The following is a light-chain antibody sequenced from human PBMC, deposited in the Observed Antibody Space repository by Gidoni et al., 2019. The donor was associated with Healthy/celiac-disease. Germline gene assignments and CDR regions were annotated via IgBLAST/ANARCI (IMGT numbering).Light chain of an antibody. Sequence: EIVMTQSPATLSVSPGERVTLSGRDRQSVGRNLAWYQQKPGQAPRLLIYGSSTRATGIPARFSGSGSGTVFTLTISSLQSEDFAVYYCQQYNDWPRTFGQGTKVEIK. CDR3: QQYNDWPRT. J-gene: IGKJ1*01. CDR2: GSS. CDR1: QSVGRN. V-gene: IGKV3-15*01.